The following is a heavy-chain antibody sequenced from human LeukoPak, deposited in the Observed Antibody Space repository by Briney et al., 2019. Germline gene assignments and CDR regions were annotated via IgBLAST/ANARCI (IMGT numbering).Heavy chain of an antibody. CDR1: GGSISSYY. Sequence: SETLSLTCTVSGGSISSYYWSWIRQPPGKGLEWIGYIYYSGSTNYNPSLKSRVTISVDTSKNQFSLKLSSVTAEDTAVYYCAREGLDGDYVWWGQGTLVTVSS. J-gene: IGHJ4*02. D-gene: IGHD4-17*01. CDR2: IYYSGST. V-gene: IGHV4-59*01. CDR3: AREGLDGDYVW.